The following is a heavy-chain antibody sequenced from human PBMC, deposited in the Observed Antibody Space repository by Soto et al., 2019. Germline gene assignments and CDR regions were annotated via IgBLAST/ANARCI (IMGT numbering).Heavy chain of an antibody. Sequence: ASVKVSCKASGYTFTSYGISWVRQAPGQGLEWMGWISAYNGNTNYAQKLQGRVTMTTDTSTSTAYMELRSLRSDDTAVYYCARDLWSGYFPLHYYGMDVWGQGTTVTVSS. CDR2: ISAYNGNT. CDR1: GYTFTSYG. V-gene: IGHV1-18*01. D-gene: IGHD3-3*01. J-gene: IGHJ6*02. CDR3: ARDLWSGYFPLHYYGMDV.